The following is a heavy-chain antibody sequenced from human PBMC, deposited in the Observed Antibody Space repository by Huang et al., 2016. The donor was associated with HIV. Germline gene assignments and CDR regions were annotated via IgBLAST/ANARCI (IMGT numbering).Heavy chain of an antibody. J-gene: IGHJ5*02. CDR1: GFTFSGYS. CDR3: VKGLTGYGDYCGGS. D-gene: IGHD4-17*01. CDR2: ITGRGTSM. Sequence: EVRLVESGGGLVQPGGSLRLSCAASGFTFSGYSMNWVRQAPGKGLEWGAYITGRGTSMFYADSVKGRFTISRDNAKNSLFLQMNSLRVEDTAVYYCVKGLTGYGDYCGGSWGQGTLVTVSS. V-gene: IGHV3-48*01.